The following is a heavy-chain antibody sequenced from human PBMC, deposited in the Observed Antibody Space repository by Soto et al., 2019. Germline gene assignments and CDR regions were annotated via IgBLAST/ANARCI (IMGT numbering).Heavy chain of an antibody. CDR3: AKVLSKNYYYPFDF. CDR1: GFTFSGYS. CDR2: ISGGSSVT. V-gene: IGHV3-23*01. Sequence: HPGGSLRLSCSASGFTFSGYSMAWVRQAPGKGLEWVSTISGGSSVTYYGDSVKGRFTISRDNAKKTLFLQLNRLSAEDTATYYCAKVLSKNYYYPFDFWGQGT. J-gene: IGHJ4*02. D-gene: IGHD3-10*01.